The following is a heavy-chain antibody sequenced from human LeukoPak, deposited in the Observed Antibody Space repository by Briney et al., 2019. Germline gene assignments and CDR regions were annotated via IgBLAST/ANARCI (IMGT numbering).Heavy chain of an antibody. CDR3: ARAGYDSSGYYYKYYFDY. D-gene: IGHD3-22*01. V-gene: IGHV1-69*05. Sequence: SVKVSCKASGGTFSSYAISWVRQAPGQGLEWMGGIIPIFGTANYAQKFQGRVTITTDESTSTAYMELSSLRSEDTAVYYCARAGYDSSGYYYKYYFDYWGQGTMVTVSS. J-gene: IGHJ4*02. CDR2: IIPIFGTA. CDR1: GGTFSSYA.